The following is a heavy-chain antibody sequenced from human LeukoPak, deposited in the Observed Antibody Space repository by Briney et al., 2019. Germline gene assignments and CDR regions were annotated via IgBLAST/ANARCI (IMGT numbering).Heavy chain of an antibody. V-gene: IGHV4-30-4*01. CDR1: GGSISSGDYY. J-gene: IGHJ4*02. D-gene: IGHD4-11*01. CDR3: ARETVDYSNHGGYYYFDY. Sequence: KPSETLSLTCTVSGGSISSGDYYWSWIRQPPGEGLEWIGYIYYSGSTYYNPSLKSRVTISVDTSKNQFSLKLSSVTAADTAVYYCARETVDYSNHGGYYYFDYWGQGTLVTVSS. CDR2: IYYSGST.